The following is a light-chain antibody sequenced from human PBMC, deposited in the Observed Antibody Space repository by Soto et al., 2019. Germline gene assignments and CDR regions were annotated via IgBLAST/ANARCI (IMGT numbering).Light chain of an antibody. V-gene: IGLV3-1*01. CDR1: KLGDKY. CDR3: QAWDSSTVV. Sequence: SYELTQPPPVSVSPGQTASITCSGDKLGDKYGCWYQQKPGQSPVLVIYKDSKRPSGITERFSGSNSGNTATLTISGTQAMDEADYYCQAWDSSTVVFGGGTKLTVL. CDR2: KDS. J-gene: IGLJ2*01.